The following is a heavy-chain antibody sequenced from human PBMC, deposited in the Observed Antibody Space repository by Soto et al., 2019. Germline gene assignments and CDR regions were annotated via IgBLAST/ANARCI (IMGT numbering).Heavy chain of an antibody. Sequence: QVQLVQSGAEVKKPGSSVKVSCKASGGTFSSYAISWVRQAPGQGLEWMGGIIPIFGTANYAQKFQGRVTITADEATSTAYMERSSLRSEDTAVYYCAAQGLPTSYYYGMDVWGQGTTVTVSS. CDR1: GGTFSSYA. J-gene: IGHJ6*02. CDR3: AAQGLPTSYYYGMDV. V-gene: IGHV1-69*12. D-gene: IGHD5-18*01. CDR2: IIPIFGTA.